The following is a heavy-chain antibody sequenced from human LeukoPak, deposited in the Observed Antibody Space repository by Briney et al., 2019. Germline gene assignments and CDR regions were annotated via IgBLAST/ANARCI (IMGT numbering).Heavy chain of an antibody. V-gene: IGHV1-69*13. Sequence: GASVKVSCKASGGTFSSYAISWVRQAPGQGLEWMGGIIPIFGTANYAQKFQGRVTITADESTSTAYMELSSLRSEDTAVYYCASGLTLAGTTRFDPWGQGTLVTVSS. CDR3: ASGLTLAGTTRFDP. J-gene: IGHJ5*02. CDR1: GGTFSSYA. CDR2: IIPIFGTA. D-gene: IGHD1-7*01.